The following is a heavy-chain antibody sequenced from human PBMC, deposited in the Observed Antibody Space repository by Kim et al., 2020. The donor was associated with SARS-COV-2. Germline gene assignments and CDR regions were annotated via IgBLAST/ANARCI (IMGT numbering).Heavy chain of an antibody. D-gene: IGHD6-19*01. J-gene: IGHJ4*02. V-gene: IGHV3-30*18. CDR2: ISYDGSNK. CDR3: AKDRHSSGWYKGFPFDY. Sequence: GGSLRLSCAASGFTFSSYGMHWVRQAPGKGLEWVAVISYDGSNKYYADSVKGRFTISRDNSKNTLYLQMNSLRAEDTAVYYCAKDRHSSGWYKGFPFDYWGQGTLVTVSS. CDR1: GFTFSSYG.